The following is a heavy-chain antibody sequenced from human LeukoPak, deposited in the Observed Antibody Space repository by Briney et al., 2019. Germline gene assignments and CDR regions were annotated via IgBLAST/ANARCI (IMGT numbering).Heavy chain of an antibody. D-gene: IGHD3-10*01. Sequence: GGSLRLSCATSAFTFSSYTMNWIRQAPGKGLEWVSSISPSGQHTFHADSVKGRFSISRDNAGNALYMAINSLRAEDTAVYYCVRDFLGESGAGGYWGQGTLVTVSS. J-gene: IGHJ4*02. CDR3: VRDFLGESGAGGY. CDR1: AFTFSSYT. CDR2: ISPSGQHT. V-gene: IGHV3-21*01.